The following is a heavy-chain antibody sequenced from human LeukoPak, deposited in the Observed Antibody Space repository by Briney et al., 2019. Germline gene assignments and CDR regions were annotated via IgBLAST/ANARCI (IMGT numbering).Heavy chain of an antibody. V-gene: IGHV3-13*01. CDR3: ARAYIVATNEYYFDY. CDR1: GFTFSSYD. J-gene: IGHJ4*02. CDR2: IGTAGVT. D-gene: IGHD5-12*01. Sequence: GGSLRLSCAASGFTFSSYDMHWVRQATGKGLEWVSAIGTAGVTYYPGSVKGRFTISRENAKNSLYLQMNSLRAGDTAVYYCARAYIVATNEYYFDYRGQGTLVTVSS.